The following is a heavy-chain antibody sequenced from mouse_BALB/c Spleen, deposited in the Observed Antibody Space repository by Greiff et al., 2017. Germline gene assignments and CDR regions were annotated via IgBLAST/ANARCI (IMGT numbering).Heavy chain of an antibody. CDR3: ARRAY. J-gene: IGHJ3*01. V-gene: IGHV5-9-4*01. Sequence: EVKLQESGGGLVKPGASLKFSCAASGFTFSSYAMSWVRQAPEKGLEWVAEISSGDSYTYYPDTVTGRFTISRDNAKNTLYLEMSSLRSEDTAMYYCARRAYWGQGTLVTVSA. CDR2: ISSGDSYT. CDR1: GFTFSSYA.